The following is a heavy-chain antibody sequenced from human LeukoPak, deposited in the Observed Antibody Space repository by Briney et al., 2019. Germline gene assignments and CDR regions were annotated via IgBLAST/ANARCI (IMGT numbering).Heavy chain of an antibody. J-gene: IGHJ5*02. CDR2: IYHDGNI. Sequence: SQTLSLTCSVSGDSVSSSDYYCTWIRQSPGKGLEWIGHIYHDGNIFYNPSLQSRVSILVDTSKNQFSLRLSSVTAADTAVYYCAREGIYSGANWFDPWGQGTLVTVSS. V-gene: IGHV4-30-2*06. CDR1: GDSVSSSDYY. D-gene: IGHD1-26*01. CDR3: AREGIYSGANWFDP.